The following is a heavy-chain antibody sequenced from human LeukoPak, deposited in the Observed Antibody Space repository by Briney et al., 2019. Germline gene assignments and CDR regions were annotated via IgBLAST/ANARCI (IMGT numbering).Heavy chain of an antibody. CDR1: GFTFSSYP. D-gene: IGHD2-2*01. V-gene: IGHV3-23*01. Sequence: GGSLRLSCAASGFTFSSYPMSWVRQSPTKGLQWVSAISGGGGSAYYADSVKGRFTISRDNSKSTLFLQMNSLRAEDTAIYYCATRPLMPPRFDYWGQGTLVTVSS. CDR2: ISGGGGSA. CDR3: ATRPLMPPRFDY. J-gene: IGHJ4*02.